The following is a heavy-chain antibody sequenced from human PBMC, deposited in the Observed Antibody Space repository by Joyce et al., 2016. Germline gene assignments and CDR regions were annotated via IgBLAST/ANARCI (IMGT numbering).Heavy chain of an antibody. J-gene: IGHJ6*02. CDR3: ARESEYYYGMDV. V-gene: IGHV3-30-3*01. CDR1: GFTFSNYA. Sequence: QVQLVESGGGVVQPGRSLRLSCAASGFTFSNYAIHWVRQAPGKGLEWVAVMSFDGSNKYYADSVKGRFTISRDNSKNTLYLQMDSLRVDDTALYYCARESEYYYGMDVWGQGTTVIVSS. CDR2: MSFDGSNK.